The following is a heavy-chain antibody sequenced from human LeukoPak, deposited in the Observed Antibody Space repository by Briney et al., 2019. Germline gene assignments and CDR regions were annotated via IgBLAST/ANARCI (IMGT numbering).Heavy chain of an antibody. D-gene: IGHD3-16*01. CDR1: GFTFRDYF. V-gene: IGHV3-33*08. Sequence: GGSLRLSCAASGFTFRDYFMSWIRQAPGKGLEWVAVIWYDGSNKYYADSVKGRFTISRDNSKNTLYLQMNSLRAEDTAVYYCARGQGGYFAYWGQGTLVTVSS. CDR2: IWYDGSNK. CDR3: ARGQGGYFAY. J-gene: IGHJ4*02.